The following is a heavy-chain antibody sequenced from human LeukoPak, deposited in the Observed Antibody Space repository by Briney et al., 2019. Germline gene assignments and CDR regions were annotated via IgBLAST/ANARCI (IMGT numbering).Heavy chain of an antibody. CDR3: ARQGGSYFIARTLGAFDI. CDR2: INHSGST. V-gene: IGHV4-34*01. Sequence: TPSETLSLTCAVYGGSFSGYYWSWIRQPPGKGLEWIGEINHSGSTNYNPSLKSRVTISVDTSKNQFSLKLSSVTAADTAVYYCARQGGSYFIARTLGAFDIWGQGTMVTVSS. D-gene: IGHD1-26*01. CDR1: GGSFSGYY. J-gene: IGHJ3*02.